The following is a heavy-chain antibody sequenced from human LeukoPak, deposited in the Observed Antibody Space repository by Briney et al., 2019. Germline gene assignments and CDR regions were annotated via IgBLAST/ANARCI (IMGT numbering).Heavy chain of an antibody. CDR3: ARVMEGYYYDSSGYYLWFDP. CDR1: GGSISSGDYY. J-gene: IGHJ5*02. Sequence: SQTLSLTCTVSGGSISSGDYYWGWIRQPPGKGLEWIGYIYYSGSTYYNPSLKSRVTISVDTSKNQFSLKLSSVTAADTAVYYCARVMEGYYYDSSGYYLWFDPWGQGTLVTVSS. CDR2: IYYSGST. V-gene: IGHV4-30-4*01. D-gene: IGHD3-22*01.